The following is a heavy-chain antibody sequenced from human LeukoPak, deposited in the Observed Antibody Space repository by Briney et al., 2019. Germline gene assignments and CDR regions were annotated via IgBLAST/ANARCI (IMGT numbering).Heavy chain of an antibody. CDR2: INHSGST. J-gene: IGHJ4*02. Sequence: PSETLSLTCAVYGGSFSGYYWSWIRQPPGKGMEWIGEINHSGSTNYNPSLKSRVTISVDTSKNQFSLKLSSVTAADTAVYYCARGRRFSPKWLGIDYWGQGTLVTVSS. D-gene: IGHD6-19*01. CDR3: ARGRRFSPKWLGIDY. CDR1: GGSFSGYY. V-gene: IGHV4-34*01.